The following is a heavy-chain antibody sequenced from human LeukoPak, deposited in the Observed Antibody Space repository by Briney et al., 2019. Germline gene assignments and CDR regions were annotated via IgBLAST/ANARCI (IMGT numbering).Heavy chain of an antibody. D-gene: IGHD6-6*01. Sequence: SETLSLTCTVSGGSISSYYWSWIRQPPGKGLEWIGYIYYSGSTNYNPSLKSRVTISVDTSKNQFSVKLSSVTAADTAAYYCARYREQLVSFDYWGQGTLVTVSS. V-gene: IGHV4-59*01. CDR2: IYYSGST. CDR1: GGSISSYY. CDR3: ARYREQLVSFDY. J-gene: IGHJ4*02.